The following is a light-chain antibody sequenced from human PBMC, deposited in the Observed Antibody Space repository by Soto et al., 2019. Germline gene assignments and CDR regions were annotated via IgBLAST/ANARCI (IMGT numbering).Light chain of an antibody. V-gene: IGKV1-5*03. CDR1: QTISSW. Sequence: DIQMTQSPSTLSGSVGDRVTITCRASQTISSWLAWYQQKPGKAPKLLIYKASTLKSGVPSRFSGSGSGTEFTLTLSSLQPDDSATYYCQQSYSRVTFGQGTKGDIK. J-gene: IGKJ1*01. CDR2: KAS. CDR3: QQSYSRVT.